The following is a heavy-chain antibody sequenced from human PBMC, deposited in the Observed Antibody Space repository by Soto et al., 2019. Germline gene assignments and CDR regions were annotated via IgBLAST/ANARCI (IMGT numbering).Heavy chain of an antibody. D-gene: IGHD3-9*01. V-gene: IGHV3-21*01. Sequence: PGGSLRLSCAASGFTFSSYSMNWVRQAPGKGLEWVSSISSSSSYIYYADSVKGRFTISRDNAKNSLYLQMNSLRAEDTAVYYCARHSNYDILTGANWFDPWGQGTLVTVSS. J-gene: IGHJ5*02. CDR2: ISSSSSYI. CDR1: GFTFSSYS. CDR3: ARHSNYDILTGANWFDP.